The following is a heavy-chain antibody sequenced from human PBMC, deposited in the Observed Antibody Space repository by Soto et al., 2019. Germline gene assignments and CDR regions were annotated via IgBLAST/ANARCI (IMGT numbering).Heavy chain of an antibody. CDR3: ARRVVQAAISHFDY. D-gene: IGHD2-2*01. J-gene: IGHJ4*02. CDR2: ISSSSSYI. CDR1: GFTFSSYS. Sequence: GGSLRLSCAASGFTFSSYSMNWVRQAPGKGLEWVSSISSSSSYIYYADSVKGRFTISRDNAKNSLYLQMNSLRAGDTAVYYCARRVVQAAISHFDYWGQGTLVTVSS. V-gene: IGHV3-21*01.